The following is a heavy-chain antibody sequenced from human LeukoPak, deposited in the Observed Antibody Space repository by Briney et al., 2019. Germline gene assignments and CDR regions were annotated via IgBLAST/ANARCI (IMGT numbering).Heavy chain of an antibody. CDR2: LAVGSGNT. V-gene: IGHV1-58*02. Sequence: ASVKVSCKASGFSFSSSSMQWVRQARGQRLEWIGWLAVGSGNTNYAQKFQGRVTITRDMSASTAYMELSSLRSEDTALYYCAAVFGSGYYYYFDYWGQGSLVTVSS. CDR1: GFSFSSSS. D-gene: IGHD3-22*01. CDR3: AAVFGSGYYYYFDY. J-gene: IGHJ4*02.